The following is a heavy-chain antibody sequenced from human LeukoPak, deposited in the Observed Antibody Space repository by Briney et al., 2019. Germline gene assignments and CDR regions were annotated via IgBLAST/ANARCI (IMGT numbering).Heavy chain of an antibody. V-gene: IGHV1-18*01. CDR2: ISVYNGNK. Sequence: ASVKDSCKASGYTFTSYDISWVRQAPGQGLEWMGRISVYNGNKNYAQKLQGRLTMTTDTSTSTAYMELRSLRSDDTAVYYCARDYSSGWPNFDYWGQGTLVTVSS. D-gene: IGHD6-19*01. J-gene: IGHJ4*02. CDR3: ARDYSSGWPNFDY. CDR1: GYTFTSYD.